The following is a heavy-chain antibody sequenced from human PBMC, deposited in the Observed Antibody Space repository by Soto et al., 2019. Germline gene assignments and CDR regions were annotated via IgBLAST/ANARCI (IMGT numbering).Heavy chain of an antibody. J-gene: IGHJ3*02. D-gene: IGHD3-3*01. Sequence: QLHLVQSGAVVKKPGASVTVSCSASGYPVTAYYMHWVRQAPGRGLEWMGGINPATGAAKYTQTFQCRVTMTRDTSTSTGFRELSGLTSEDTAVFYCARGGGVGVAGSAAFDMWGQGTLVTVSS. CDR3: ARGGGVGVAGSAAFDM. V-gene: IGHV1-2*02. CDR2: INPATGAA. CDR1: GYPVTAYY.